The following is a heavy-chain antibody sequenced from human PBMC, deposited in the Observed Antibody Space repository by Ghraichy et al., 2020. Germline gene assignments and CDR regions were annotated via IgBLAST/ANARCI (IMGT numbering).Heavy chain of an antibody. V-gene: IGHV3-21*01. Sequence: GGSLRLSCAASGFTFSSYSMNWVRQAPGKGLEWVSSISSSSSSIYYADSLKGRFTISRGNAKNSLYLQMNSLRAEDTALYYCARNLYGITASYYYYGMDVWGQGTTVTVSS. J-gene: IGHJ6*02. CDR1: GFTFSSYS. D-gene: IGHD1-20*01. CDR3: ARNLYGITASYYYYGMDV. CDR2: ISSSSSSI.